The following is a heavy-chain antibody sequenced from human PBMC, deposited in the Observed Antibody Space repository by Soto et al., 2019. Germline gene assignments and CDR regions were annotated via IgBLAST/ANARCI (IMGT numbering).Heavy chain of an antibody. CDR2: ISYDGSNK. D-gene: IGHD6-19*01. V-gene: IGHV3-30-3*01. CDR3: ARGRRIAVAGHRGAFDI. CDR1: GFTFSSYA. Sequence: GGSLRLSCAASGFTFSSYAMHGVRQAPGKGLEWVAVISYDGSNKYYADSVKGRFTISRDNSKNTLYLQMNSLRAEDTAVYYCARGRRIAVAGHRGAFDIWGQGTMVTVSS. J-gene: IGHJ3*02.